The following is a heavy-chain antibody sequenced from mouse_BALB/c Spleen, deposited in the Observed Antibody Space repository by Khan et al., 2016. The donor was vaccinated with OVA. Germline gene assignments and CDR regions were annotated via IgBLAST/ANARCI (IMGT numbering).Heavy chain of an antibody. J-gene: IGHJ4*01. CDR3: ARPPYLSYTLAH. CDR1: GYTFTNYG. D-gene: IGHD2-10*01. V-gene: IGHV9-3-1*01. Sequence: QIQLVQSGPELKKPGETVKISCKASGYTFTNYGMNWVKQSPGKTLKWMGWIHTYTGEPTYADDFTGRFAFSLETSASTAYLQINNLQNEDTATYFCARPPYLSYTLAHWGQGTSVTVSS. CDR2: IHTYTGEP.